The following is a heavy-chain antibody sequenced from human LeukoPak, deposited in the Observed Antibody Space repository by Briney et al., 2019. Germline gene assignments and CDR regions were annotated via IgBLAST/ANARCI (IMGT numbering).Heavy chain of an antibody. V-gene: IGHV3-74*01. Sequence: GGSLRLSCAASGFTFSSYWMHWVRQAPGKGLVWVSRINSDGSSTSYADSVKGRFTISRDNAKNTLYLQMNSLRAEDTAVYYCARDRGCCSSTSCYRLFDYWGQGTLVTVSS. J-gene: IGHJ4*02. D-gene: IGHD2-2*01. CDR3: ARDRGCCSSTSCYRLFDY. CDR2: INSDGSST. CDR1: GFTFSSYW.